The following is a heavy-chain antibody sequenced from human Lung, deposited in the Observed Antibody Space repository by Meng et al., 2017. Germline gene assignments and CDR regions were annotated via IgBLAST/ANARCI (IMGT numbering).Heavy chain of an antibody. D-gene: IGHD4-17*01. CDR1: GYTFTSYD. CDR2: MNPNSGNT. Sequence: AAVKVSCKASGYTFTSYDINWVRQATGQGLEWMGWMNPNSGNTGYAQKFQGRVTMTRNTSISTAYMELSSLRSDDTAVYYCARGPAPSYGVDAFDIWGQGTMVTVSS. V-gene: IGHV1-8*01. J-gene: IGHJ3*02. CDR3: ARGPAPSYGVDAFDI.